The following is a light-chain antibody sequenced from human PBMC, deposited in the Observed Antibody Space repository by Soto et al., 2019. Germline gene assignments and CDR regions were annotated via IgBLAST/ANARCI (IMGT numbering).Light chain of an antibody. CDR1: QSINRH. Sequence: EIVLTQSPATLSLSPGERATLSCRASQSINRHLAWYRQKPGQAPRLLIYDASNRATGIPARFSGSASAADFTLTICSLEHEDFGVYYCQHRSTWPLVTFGGPTKVEIK. CDR2: DAS. J-gene: IGKJ4*01. V-gene: IGKV3-11*01. CDR3: QHRSTWPLVT.